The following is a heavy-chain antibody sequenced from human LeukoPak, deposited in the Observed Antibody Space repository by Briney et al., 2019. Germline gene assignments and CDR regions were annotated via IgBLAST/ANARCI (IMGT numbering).Heavy chain of an antibody. Sequence: GGSLRLSCAGSGFTFSHYSMNWVRQAPGKGLEWVASFGSDLSFRSVADSLKGRFTISRDNAENSIYLHMNSLRAEDTAIYYCARDRLGDGYIREFDYWGQGTLVTVSS. CDR3: ARDRLGDGYIREFDY. CDR1: GFTFSHYS. D-gene: IGHD5-24*01. CDR2: FGSDLSFR. V-gene: IGHV3-21*01. J-gene: IGHJ4*02.